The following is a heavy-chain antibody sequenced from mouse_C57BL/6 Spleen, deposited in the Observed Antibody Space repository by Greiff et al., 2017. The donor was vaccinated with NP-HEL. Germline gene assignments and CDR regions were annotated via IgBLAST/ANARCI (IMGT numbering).Heavy chain of an antibody. CDR1: GFSLTSYG. Sequence: VKLQQSGPGLVQPSQSLSITCTVSGFSLTSYGVHWVRQSPGKGLEWLGVIWRGGSTDYNAAFMSRLSITKDNSKSQVFFKMNSLQADDTAIYYCAKKGGTRNYAMDYWGQGTSVTVSS. CDR2: IWRGGST. D-gene: IGHD2-14*01. J-gene: IGHJ4*01. CDR3: AKKGGTRNYAMDY. V-gene: IGHV2-5*01.